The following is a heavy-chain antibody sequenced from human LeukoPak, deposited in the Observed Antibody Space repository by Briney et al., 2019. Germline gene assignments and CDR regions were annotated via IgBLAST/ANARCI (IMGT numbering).Heavy chain of an antibody. D-gene: IGHD5-18*01. CDR2: IYWNDDK. V-gene: IGHV2-5*01. Sequence: SGPTLVKPTQTLTLTCTFSGFSLSTSGVGVGWIRQPPGKALEWLALIYWNDDKRYSPSLKSRLTITKDTSKNQVVLTMTNMDPVDTATYYCAHRQGGYEQFINWGQGTLVTVSS. CDR1: GFSLSTSGVG. CDR3: AHRQGGYEQFIN. J-gene: IGHJ4*02.